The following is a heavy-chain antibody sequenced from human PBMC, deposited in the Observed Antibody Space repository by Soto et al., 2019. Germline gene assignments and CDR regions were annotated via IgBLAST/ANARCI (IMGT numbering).Heavy chain of an antibody. CDR2: VYHSGTF. D-gene: IGHD2-2*01. CDR1: GDSVRSSSC. J-gene: IGHJ6*02. V-gene: IGHV4-4*02. Sequence: QVRLQESGPGLVEPSGTLSLTCAVSGDSVRSSSCWSWVGQAPGKGLEGIGEVYHSGTFNYNPSLARRVSVSVDKSRNQLSLNMKSVTAADTAVYYCVRSVPTATWQYSGMDVWGQGTTVTVSS. CDR3: VRSVPTATWQYSGMDV.